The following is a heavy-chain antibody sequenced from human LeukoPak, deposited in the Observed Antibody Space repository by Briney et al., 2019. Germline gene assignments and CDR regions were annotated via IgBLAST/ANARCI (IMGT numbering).Heavy chain of an antibody. CDR1: GYSISSGYY. Sequence: SETLSLTCTVSGYSISSGYYWGWIRQPPGKGLEWIGSIYHSGSTYYNPSLKSRVTISVDTSKNQFSLKLSSVTAADTAVYYCARGAQDNDYGDYWGQGTLVTVSS. CDR2: IYHSGST. CDR3: ARGAQDNDYGDY. V-gene: IGHV4-38-2*02. J-gene: IGHJ4*02. D-gene: IGHD2-15*01.